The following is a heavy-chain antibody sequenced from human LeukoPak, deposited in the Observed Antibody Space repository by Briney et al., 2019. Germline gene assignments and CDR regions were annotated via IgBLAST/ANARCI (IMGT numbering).Heavy chain of an antibody. CDR3: AKDISQIKGQGNYFDY. CDR1: GFTFDDYA. Sequence: GRSLRLSCAVSGFTFDDYAMHCVRQAPGKGLEWVSGISWNSGDIDYADSVKGRFTISRDNAKNSLFLQMNSLRAEDTALYYCAKDISQIKGQGNYFDYWGQGTLVTVSS. V-gene: IGHV3-9*01. CDR2: ISWNSGDI. J-gene: IGHJ4*02. D-gene: IGHD3-16*01.